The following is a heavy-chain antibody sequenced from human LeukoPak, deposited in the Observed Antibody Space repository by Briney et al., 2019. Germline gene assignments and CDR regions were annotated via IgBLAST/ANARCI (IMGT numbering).Heavy chain of an antibody. CDR3: ARATPSGGYYYYYGMDV. D-gene: IGHD3-10*01. V-gene: IGHV4-59*01. J-gene: IGHJ6*02. Sequence: SETLSLTCTVSGGSISSYYWSWIRQPPGKGQEWIGYIYYSGGTNYNPSLKSRVTISVDTSKNQFSLKLSSVTAADTAVYYCARATPSGGYYYYYGMDVWGQGTTVTVSS. CDR2: IYYSGGT. CDR1: GGSISSYY.